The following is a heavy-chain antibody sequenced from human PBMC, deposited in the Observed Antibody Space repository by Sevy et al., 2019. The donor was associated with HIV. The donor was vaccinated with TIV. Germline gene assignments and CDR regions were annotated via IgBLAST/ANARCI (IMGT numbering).Heavy chain of an antibody. J-gene: IGHJ6*02. V-gene: IGHV1-46*01. Sequence: ASVKVSCKASGYTFTSYYMHWVRQAPGQGLEWMGIINPSGGSTSYAQKFQGRVTMTRDTSTSTVYMELSSLRSEDTAVYYCARVAEGYYGSGSTEYYYGMDVWGQETTVTVSS. CDR1: GYTFTSYY. CDR3: ARVAEGYYGSGSTEYYYGMDV. D-gene: IGHD3-10*01. CDR2: INPSGGST.